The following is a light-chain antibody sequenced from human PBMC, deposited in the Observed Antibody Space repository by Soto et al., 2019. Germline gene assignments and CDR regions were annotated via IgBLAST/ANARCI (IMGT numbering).Light chain of an antibody. Sequence: EIVMTQSPATLSVSPGERATLSCRASQSVSSSLAWYQQKPGQAPRLLIYAAYTRATGIPARFSGSGSGTDFTPTISSLQSEDFAVYYCQQYNDWPLTFGGGTKMEIK. V-gene: IGKV3-15*01. CDR2: AAY. CDR1: QSVSSS. J-gene: IGKJ4*01. CDR3: QQYNDWPLT.